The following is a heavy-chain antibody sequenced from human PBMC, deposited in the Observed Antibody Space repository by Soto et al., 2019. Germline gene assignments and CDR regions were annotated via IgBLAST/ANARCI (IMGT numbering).Heavy chain of an antibody. D-gene: IGHD6-13*01. CDR3: AKDLRIAAAGPIDY. CDR2: ISGSGGST. Sequence: GGSLRLSCAASGFTFSRYAMSWVRQAPGKGLEWVSAISGSGGSTYYADSVKGRFTISRDNSKNTLYLQMNSLRAEDTAVYYCAKDLRIAAAGPIDYWGQGTLVTVSS. V-gene: IGHV3-23*01. J-gene: IGHJ4*02. CDR1: GFTFSRYA.